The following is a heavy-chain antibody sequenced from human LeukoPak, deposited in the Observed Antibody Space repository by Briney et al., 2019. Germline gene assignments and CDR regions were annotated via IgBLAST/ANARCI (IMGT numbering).Heavy chain of an antibody. CDR2: ISAYNGNT. CDR3: ARGLYCGLASCYRGDFDS. CDR1: GYIFTSYG. J-gene: IGHJ4*02. Sequence: ASVKVSCKASGYIFTSYGISWVRQAPGQGLEWMGWISAYNGNTNYAQKLQGRVAITTDTSTSTAYMELRSLRSDDTAVYYCARGLYCGLASCYRGDFDSWGQGTLVTVSS. D-gene: IGHD2-2*01. V-gene: IGHV1-18*01.